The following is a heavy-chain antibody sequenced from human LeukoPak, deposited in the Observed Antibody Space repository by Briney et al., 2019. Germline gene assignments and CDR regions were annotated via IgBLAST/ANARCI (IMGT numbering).Heavy chain of an antibody. CDR2: INPNSGGT. CDR3: ARDSSGWYRWFDP. V-gene: IGHV1-2*02. CDR1: GYNFTDYY. Sequence: ASVKVSCKASGYNFTDYYMHWVRQAPGHGLEWMGWINPNSGGTNYAQKFQGRVTMTRDTSISTVYMELSRLKSDDTAMYYCARDSSGWYRWFDPWGQGTLVTVSS. J-gene: IGHJ5*02. D-gene: IGHD6-19*01.